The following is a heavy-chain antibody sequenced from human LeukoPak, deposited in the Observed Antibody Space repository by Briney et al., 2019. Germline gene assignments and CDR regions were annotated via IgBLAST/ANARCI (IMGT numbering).Heavy chain of an antibody. CDR3: ARENYADLFDY. CDR2: ISSSSSSI. V-gene: IGHV3-48*01. J-gene: IGHJ4*02. Sequence: PGGSLRLSCAASGFTFKNYNMHWVRQAPGKGLECISYISSSSSSIYSADSVQGRFTVSRDNAKNSLFLQMNSPRAEDTAVYYCARENYADLFDYWGQGTLVTVSS. D-gene: IGHD3-16*01. CDR1: GFTFKNYN.